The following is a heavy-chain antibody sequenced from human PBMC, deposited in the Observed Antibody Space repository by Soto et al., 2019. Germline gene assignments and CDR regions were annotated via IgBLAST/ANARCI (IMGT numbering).Heavy chain of an antibody. CDR3: ASVTFGGVVLAH. V-gene: IGHV4-59*01. D-gene: IGHD3-16*01. Sequence: SETLSLTCTVSADSFSKYYWTWIRQPPGKGLEWIGYIYYNGNTNYNPSLKKRVTISVDTSKKEISLKLSSVTAADTAVYYCASVTFGGVVLAHWGQGTLVTVSS. CDR2: IYYNGNT. J-gene: IGHJ4*02. CDR1: ADSFSKYY.